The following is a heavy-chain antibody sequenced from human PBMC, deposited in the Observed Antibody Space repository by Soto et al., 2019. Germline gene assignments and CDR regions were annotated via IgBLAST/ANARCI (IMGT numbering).Heavy chain of an antibody. CDR1: GYTFTTYG. V-gene: IGHV1-18*03. Sequence: ASVKVSCKASGYTFTTYGINWVRQAPGQGLEWMGWISGYNGNTKYAQKYQGRVTMTTDTSTNTAYMKVRNLRSDDMAVYYCARSGDLPYYYYGMDVWGQGTTVTVSS. J-gene: IGHJ6*02. CDR2: ISGYNGNT. CDR3: ARSGDLPYYYYGMDV. D-gene: IGHD4-17*01.